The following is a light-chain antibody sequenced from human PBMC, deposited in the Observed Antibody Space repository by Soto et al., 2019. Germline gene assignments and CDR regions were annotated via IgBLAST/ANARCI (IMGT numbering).Light chain of an antibody. J-gene: IGKJ2*01. CDR2: KAS. CDR3: QQYNGYPHT. V-gene: IGKV1-5*03. CDR1: QSISTW. Sequence: DIQMTQSPSTLSASVGDRVTITCRASQSISTWLAWYQQKPGKAPKLLIYKASSLRNGVPSRFSGSGSGTEFTLTIYIQQPDDFASYYCQQYNGYPHTFGQGTKLEIK.